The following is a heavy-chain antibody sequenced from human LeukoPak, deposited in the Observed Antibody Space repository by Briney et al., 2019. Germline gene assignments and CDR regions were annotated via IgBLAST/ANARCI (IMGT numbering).Heavy chain of an antibody. CDR3: ARHFYGDPNFDY. CDR2: IYYSGST. Sequence: SETLSLTCTVSGGSISSYYWSWIRQPPGKELEWIGYIYYSGSTNYNPSLKSRVTISVDTSKNQFSLKLSSVTAADTAVYYCARHFYGDPNFDYWGQGTLVTVSS. D-gene: IGHD4-17*01. CDR1: GGSISSYY. V-gene: IGHV4-59*08. J-gene: IGHJ4*02.